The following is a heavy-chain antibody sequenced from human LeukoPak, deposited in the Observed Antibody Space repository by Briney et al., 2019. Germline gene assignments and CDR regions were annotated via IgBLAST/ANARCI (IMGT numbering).Heavy chain of an antibody. V-gene: IGHV3-30-3*01. CDR3: AREVGMTDY. CDR2: ISSDESSK. CDR1: GFTFSSFA. Sequence: GGSLRLSCAASGFTFSSFAMHWVRQAPGKGLDWVAIISSDESSKYYADSVKGRSTISRDNPKNTLYLQMNSLRAEDTAVYYCAREVGMTDYWGQGTLVTVSS. J-gene: IGHJ4*02.